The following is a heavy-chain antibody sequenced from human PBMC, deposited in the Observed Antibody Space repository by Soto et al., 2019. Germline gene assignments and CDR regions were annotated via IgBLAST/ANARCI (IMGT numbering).Heavy chain of an antibody. CDR2: VSAYNGNT. J-gene: IGHJ4*02. CDR1: GYTFTSYG. D-gene: IGHD3-10*01. CDR3: ARDVYGSGSYYNN. Sequence: ASVKVSCKASGYTFTSYGITWVRQAPGQGLEWMGRVSAYNGNTRFAQKVQGRVTMTTDTSTSTAYMELRSLRSDDTAVYYCARDVYGSGSYYNNWGQGTLVTVSS. V-gene: IGHV1-18*01.